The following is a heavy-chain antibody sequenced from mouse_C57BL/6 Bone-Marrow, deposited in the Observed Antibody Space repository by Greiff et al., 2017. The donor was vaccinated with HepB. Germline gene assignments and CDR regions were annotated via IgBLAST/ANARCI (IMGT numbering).Heavy chain of an antibody. J-gene: IGHJ4*01. CDR3: ANYYGSSYYAMDY. Sequence: EVQLQESGPGLVKPSPSLSLTCSVTGYSITSGYYWNWIRQFPGNKLEWMGYISYDGSNNYNPSLKNRISITRDTSTNQFFLKLNSVTTDDTATYYCANYYGSSYYAMDYWGQGTSATVSS. CDR2: ISYDGSN. CDR1: GYSITSGYY. V-gene: IGHV3-6*01. D-gene: IGHD1-1*01.